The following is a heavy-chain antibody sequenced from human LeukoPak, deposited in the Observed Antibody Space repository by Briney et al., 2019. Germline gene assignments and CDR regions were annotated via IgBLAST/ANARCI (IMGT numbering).Heavy chain of an antibody. D-gene: IGHD2-15*01. J-gene: IGHJ5*02. CDR1: GGSISSYY. CDR2: IYYSGST. V-gene: IGHV4-59*01. CDR3: ARVSGGAPPPGYCSGGSCTTNWFDP. Sequence: PSETLSLTCTVSGGSISSYYWSWIRQPPGKGLEWIGYIYYSGSTNYNPSLKSRVTISVDTSKNQFSLKLSSVTAADTAVYYCARVSGGAPPPGYCSGGSCTTNWFDPWGQGTLVTVSS.